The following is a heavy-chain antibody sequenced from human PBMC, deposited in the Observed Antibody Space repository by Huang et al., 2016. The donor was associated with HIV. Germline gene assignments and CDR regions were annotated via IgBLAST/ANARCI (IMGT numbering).Heavy chain of an antibody. V-gene: IGHV1-18*01. CDR3: AGGREYCSGGSCFQGRYFDY. J-gene: IGHJ4*02. CDR1: GYTFNIYG. CDR2: LSAHNGKT. D-gene: IGHD2-15*01. Sequence: QVHLVQSGAEVKKPGASVRVSCKASGYTFNIYGISWVRQAPGQGLEWMGWLSAHNGKTKSEQRLQGRLTMTTYTSTNPVFMELRGLRYDDTAFYYWAGGREYCSGGSCFQGRYFDYWGQGTLVTVSS.